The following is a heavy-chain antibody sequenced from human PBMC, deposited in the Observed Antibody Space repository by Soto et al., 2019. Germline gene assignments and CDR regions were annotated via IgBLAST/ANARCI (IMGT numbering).Heavy chain of an antibody. Sequence: ASVKVSCTASGYTFTGYYMHWVRQAPGQGLEWMGWINPNSGGTNYAQKFQGWVTMTRDTSISTAYMELSRLRSDDTAVYYCARGSCSGGSCYGGFDYWGQGTLVTVSS. CDR3: ARGSCSGGSCYGGFDY. CDR1: GYTFTGYY. V-gene: IGHV1-2*04. D-gene: IGHD2-15*01. J-gene: IGHJ4*02. CDR2: INPNSGGT.